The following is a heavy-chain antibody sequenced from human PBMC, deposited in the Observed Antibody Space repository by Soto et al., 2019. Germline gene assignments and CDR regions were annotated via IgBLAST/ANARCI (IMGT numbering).Heavy chain of an antibody. CDR3: ARGRGEFDA. CDR1: GGSFDGYY. V-gene: IGHV4-34*01. CDR2: IHHSGST. D-gene: IGHD2-21*01. Sequence: PSETLSLTCALYGGSFDGYYWSWIRQSPGKGLEWIGEIHHSGSTKYNPSLKSRVSLSVHTSTNQFSLKMTSMTAADRGVYYCARGRGEFDAWGQGTPVTVSS. J-gene: IGHJ5*02.